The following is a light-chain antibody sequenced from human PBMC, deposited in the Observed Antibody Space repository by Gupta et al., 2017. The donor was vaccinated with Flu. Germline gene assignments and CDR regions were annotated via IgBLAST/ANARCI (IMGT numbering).Light chain of an antibody. CDR1: KGISNW. V-gene: IGKV1-12*01. CDR2: AAS. CDR3: QQDKSWPRT. Sequence: SWSEVVGEVVKISCRGSKGISNWGAVWKHNLGTADQIRNNAASRLHSGVPARFSGSGAGTEFTLTISSLQAEDFAIYYCQQDKSWPRTFGQGTKVEIK. J-gene: IGKJ1*01.